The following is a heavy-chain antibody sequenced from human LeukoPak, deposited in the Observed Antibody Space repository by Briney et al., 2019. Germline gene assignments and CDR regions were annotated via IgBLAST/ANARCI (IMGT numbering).Heavy chain of an antibody. D-gene: IGHD3-10*01. V-gene: IGHV4-59*01. CDR2: IYYSGST. CDR1: GGSISSYY. CDR3: ARSMVRGVIISRYYYYGMDV. J-gene: IGHJ6*02. Sequence: SETLSLTCTVSGGSISSYYWSWIRQPPGKGLEWIGYIYYSGSTNYNPSLKSRVTISVDTSKNQFSLKLSSVTAADTAVYYCARSMVRGVIISRYYYYGMDVWGQGTTVTVSS.